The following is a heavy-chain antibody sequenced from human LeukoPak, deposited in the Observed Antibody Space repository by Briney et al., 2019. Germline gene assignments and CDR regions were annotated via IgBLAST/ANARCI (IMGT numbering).Heavy chain of an antibody. V-gene: IGHV2-5*01. J-gene: IGHJ3*02. CDR2: IYWNDDK. Sequence: SGPTLVKPTQTLTLTCTFSGFSLSTSGVGVGWIRQPPGKALEWLALIYWNDDKRYSPSLKSRLTITKDTSKNQVVLTMTNMDPVDTATYYCAHRPGYRYSIYAFDIWSQGTMVTVSS. CDR1: GFSLSTSGVG. D-gene: IGHD6-13*01. CDR3: AHRPGYRYSIYAFDI.